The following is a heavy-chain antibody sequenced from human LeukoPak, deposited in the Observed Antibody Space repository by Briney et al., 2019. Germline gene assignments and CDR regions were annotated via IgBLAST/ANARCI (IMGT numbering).Heavy chain of an antibody. CDR1: SGSISSSSYY. J-gene: IGHJ6*03. CDR3: ARRMGRMFGERYYYYHYMDV. D-gene: IGHD3-10*02. V-gene: IGHV4-39*07. Sequence: SETLSLTCTVSSGSISSSSYYWGWIRQPPGKGLEWMGIINHSGSINYNSSLKSRVTISVDTSKNQFSLKLSSVTAADTAAYYCARRMGRMFGERYYYYHYMDVWGKGTTVTISS. CDR2: INHSGSI.